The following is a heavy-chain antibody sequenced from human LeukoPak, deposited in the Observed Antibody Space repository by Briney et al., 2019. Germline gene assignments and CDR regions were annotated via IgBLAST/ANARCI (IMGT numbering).Heavy chain of an antibody. CDR1: GYTFTSYY. J-gene: IGHJ4*02. CDR3: ARDAIENYDFWSGSYYYFDY. Sequence: ASVKVSCKSSGYTFTSYYIHWVRQAPGQGLEWMGIINPSGGSTTYAQGFQGRVTMTSDTSTSTLYMELSSLRSEDTAVYYCARDAIENYDFWSGSYYYFDYWGQGTLVTVSS. V-gene: IGHV1-46*01. D-gene: IGHD3-3*01. CDR2: INPSGGST.